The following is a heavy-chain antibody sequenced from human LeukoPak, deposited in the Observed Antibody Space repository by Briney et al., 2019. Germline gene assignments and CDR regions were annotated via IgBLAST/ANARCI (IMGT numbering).Heavy chain of an antibody. D-gene: IGHD3-10*01. Sequence: GGSLRLSCAASGFTISSYWMIWVRQAPGKGLEWVASVKPDGSDKYYVASVKGRFTISRDDAKHSLYLQMNSLRVEDTAVYYCERASGYWGQGTLVTVSS. J-gene: IGHJ4*02. CDR1: GFTISSYW. V-gene: IGHV3-7*01. CDR2: VKPDGSDK. CDR3: ERASGY.